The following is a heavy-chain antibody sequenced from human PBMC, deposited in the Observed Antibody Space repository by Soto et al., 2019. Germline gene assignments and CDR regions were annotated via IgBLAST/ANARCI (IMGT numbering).Heavy chain of an antibody. J-gene: IGHJ4*02. CDR2: ISYDGSNK. V-gene: IGHV3-30-3*01. CDR3: ARGMKQLVRGFDY. CDR1: GFTFSSYA. Sequence: GGSLRLSFAASGFTFSSYAMHLVRQAPGKGLEWVAVISYDGSNKYYADSVKGRFTISRDNSKNTLYLQMNSLRAEDTAVYYCARGMKQLVRGFDYWGQGTLVTVSS. D-gene: IGHD6-6*01.